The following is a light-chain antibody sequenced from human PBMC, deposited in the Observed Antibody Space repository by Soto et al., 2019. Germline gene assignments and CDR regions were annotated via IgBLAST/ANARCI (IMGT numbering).Light chain of an antibody. J-gene: IGLJ2*01. CDR2: LNSDGSH. CDR1: SGHSSYA. CDR3: QTLGTGIQV. Sequence: QLVLTQSPSASASLGASVKLTCTLSSGHSSYAIAWHQQQPAKGPRYLMNLNSDGSHYKGDGIPDRFSGSSSGAERYLTISGLQSEDEGDYYCQTLGTGIQVFGGGTKLTVL. V-gene: IGLV4-69*01.